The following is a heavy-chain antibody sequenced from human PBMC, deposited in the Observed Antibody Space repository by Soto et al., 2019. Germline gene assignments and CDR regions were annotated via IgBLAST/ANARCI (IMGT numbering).Heavy chain of an antibody. J-gene: IGHJ5*02. CDR2: IYPGDSDT. CDR1: GYSFTSYW. Sequence: GGSLKISCKGSGYSFTSYWIGWVRQMPGKGLEWMGIIYPGDSDTRYSPSFQGQVTISADKSISTAYLQWSSLKASDTAMYYCARLPGSIAAAGTGWFDPWGQGTLVTVSS. CDR3: ARLPGSIAAAGTGWFDP. D-gene: IGHD6-13*01. V-gene: IGHV5-51*01.